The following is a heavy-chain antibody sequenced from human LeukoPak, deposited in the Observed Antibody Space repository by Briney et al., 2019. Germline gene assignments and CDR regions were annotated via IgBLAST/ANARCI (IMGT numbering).Heavy chain of an antibody. Sequence: SETLSLTCTVSGGSISSGDSYWSWIRQAPGKGLEWIGYIHYGGTTYYNPSLKSRVTISVDTSKNQFSLTLYSVTAADTAVYYCARDSHYGAPPDYWGQGTLVTVSS. D-gene: IGHD4-17*01. CDR1: GGSISSGDSY. CDR3: ARDSHYGAPPDY. J-gene: IGHJ4*02. CDR2: IHYGGTT. V-gene: IGHV4-30-4*01.